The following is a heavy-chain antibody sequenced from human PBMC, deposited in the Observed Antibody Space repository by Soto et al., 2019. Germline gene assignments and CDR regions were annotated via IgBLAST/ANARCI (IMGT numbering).Heavy chain of an antibody. CDR3: VRSRQMESGNDYGLDV. CDR2: YHSGGST. CDR1: GVSLNTADTW. Sequence: QVQLQESGSGLVKPSQSLSLTCTVSGVSLNTADTWWSWIRQSPGKGLEFIGYYHSGGSTYYDAYFRSRVIISADTTNNHFSHKLSSGTVADTAVYFCVRSRQMESGNDYGLDVWGQGTTVTVSS. J-gene: IGHJ6*02. D-gene: IGHD1-1*01. V-gene: IGHV4-30-4*01.